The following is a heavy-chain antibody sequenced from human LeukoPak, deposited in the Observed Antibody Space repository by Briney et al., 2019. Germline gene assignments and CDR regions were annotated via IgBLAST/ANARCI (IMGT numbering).Heavy chain of an antibody. CDR1: GFTFSSYA. J-gene: IGHJ4*02. CDR2: ISGSGGST. V-gene: IGHV3-23*01. D-gene: IGHD3-3*01. Sequence: PGASLRLSCAASGFTFSSYAMSWVRQAPGKGLEWASAISGSGGSTYYADSVKGRFTISRDNSKNTLYLQMNSLRAEDTAVYYCAKADYYDFWSGYFDYWGQGTLVTVSS. CDR3: AKADYYDFWSGYFDY.